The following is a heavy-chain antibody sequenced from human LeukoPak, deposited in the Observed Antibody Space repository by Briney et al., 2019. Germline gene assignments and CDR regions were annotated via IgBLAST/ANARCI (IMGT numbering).Heavy chain of an antibody. D-gene: IGHD3-3*01. CDR2: IIPIFGTE. Sequence: SVKVSCKASGGLFSRYAISWGPQAPGHELEGMGRIIPIFGTENYAQQFQDRETITKDECTSTAYMELSSVRSEDTAVYCCARDALDFWSGYHDYWGQGTLVTVSS. V-gene: IGHV1-69*05. CDR3: ARDALDFWSGYHDY. J-gene: IGHJ4*02. CDR1: GGLFSRYA.